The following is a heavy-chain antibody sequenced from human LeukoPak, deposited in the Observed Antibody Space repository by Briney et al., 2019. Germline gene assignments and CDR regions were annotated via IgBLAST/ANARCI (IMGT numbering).Heavy chain of an antibody. V-gene: IGHV4-61*02. CDR3: AKGSGPPWFDP. Sequence: PSETLSLTCTVSGDSISSGAYYWSWIRQPAGKGLEWIGRISADGSTNYNPSPNSRVTMSVDASNNHFSLRLNSVTAADTAVYYCAKGSGPPWFDPWGQGTLVTVSS. CDR1: GDSISSGAYY. D-gene: IGHD2-8*02. J-gene: IGHJ5*02. CDR2: ISADGST.